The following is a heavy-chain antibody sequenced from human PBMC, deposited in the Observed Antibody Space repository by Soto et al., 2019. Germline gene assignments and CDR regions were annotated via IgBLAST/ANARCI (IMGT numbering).Heavy chain of an antibody. CDR1: GFTFNDNT. Sequence: GGSLRLSCAGSGFTFNDNTMQWVRHIPGKGLEWVSLITWDGDSAFYADSVKGRFTISRDNSKNSLYLQMDSLRTEDTALYYWAKEKNRTFDYWGQGTLVTVSS. V-gene: IGHV3-43*01. CDR3: AKEKNRTFDY. CDR2: ITWDGDSA. J-gene: IGHJ4*02.